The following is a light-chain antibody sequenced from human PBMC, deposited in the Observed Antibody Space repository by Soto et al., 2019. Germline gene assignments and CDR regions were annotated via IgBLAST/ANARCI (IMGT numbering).Light chain of an antibody. J-gene: IGKJ5*01. Sequence: DIQMPQSPSSLSASVGDIVTITCRASQSISSYLKWYQQKPGKAPKLLIYAASSLQSGVPSRLSGSGSGTDFTLTIRSLQTEDFETYYSHQWYSTPITFCQGTRLEI. CDR1: QSISSY. V-gene: IGKV1-39*01. CDR2: AAS. CDR3: HQWYSTPIT.